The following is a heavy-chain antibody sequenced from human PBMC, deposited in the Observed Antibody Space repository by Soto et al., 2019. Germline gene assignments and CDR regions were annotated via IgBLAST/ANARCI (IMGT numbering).Heavy chain of an antibody. Sequence: GGSLRLSCAASGFTFSNYLMSWVRQAPGKGLEWVANINRDGSDRPSVGSVKGRFAISRDNAKSSLYLQMNDLRAEDTAVYYCARYSATMAPFDYWGQGTLVTVSS. CDR2: INRDGSDR. CDR3: ARYSATMAPFDY. V-gene: IGHV3-7*01. CDR1: GFTFSNYL. D-gene: IGHD2-2*01. J-gene: IGHJ4*02.